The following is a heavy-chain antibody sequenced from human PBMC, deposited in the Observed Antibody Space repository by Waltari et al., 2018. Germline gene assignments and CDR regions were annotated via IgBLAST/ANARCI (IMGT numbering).Heavy chain of an antibody. CDR3: IRENIAAAGLES. D-gene: IGHD6-13*01. CDR2: INYDGSST. J-gene: IGHJ4*02. CDR1: GFIFSSYW. Sequence: EVQLVESGGGLVQPGGSLRLSCLASGFIFSSYWMDGVRQAPGKGLVWVSRINYDGSSTTYADSVKGRFTISRDNAKNTLYLHMSSLRAEDTAVYYCIRENIAAAGLESWGQGTLVTVSS. V-gene: IGHV3-74*01.